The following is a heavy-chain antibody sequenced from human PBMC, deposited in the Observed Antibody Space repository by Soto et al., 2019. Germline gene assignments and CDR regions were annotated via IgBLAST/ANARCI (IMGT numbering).Heavy chain of an antibody. D-gene: IGHD1-26*01. CDR2: VSGSGGTT. V-gene: IGHV3-23*01. J-gene: IGHJ3*02. CDR1: GFTFSSYA. Sequence: EVQLLESGGGLVQPGGSLRLSCAASGFTFSSYAMSWVRQAPGKGLEWVSAVSGSGGTTYYADSVKGRFNFSRDNPKSTCDLQMHSLKAEVKAVYYCAKEQGKDGAPVGTSLYDALYIWGEGTMVTVAS. CDR3: AKEQGKDGAPVGTSLYDALYI.